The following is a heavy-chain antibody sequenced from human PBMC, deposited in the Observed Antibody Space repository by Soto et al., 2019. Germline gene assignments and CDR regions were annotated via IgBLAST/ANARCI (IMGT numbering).Heavy chain of an antibody. J-gene: IGHJ6*02. Sequence: QVQLVQSGVEVKKPGASVKVSCKASGYTFISHGISWVRQATGQGLEWMGWISGKNGNTNYAQKLQGRVTLTTDTTTSTADMELSSLISDETAVYYCARVSSSIVVVPDYGMVVWGQVTTVTVSS. CDR2: ISGKNGNT. CDR3: ARVSSSIVVVPDYGMVV. D-gene: IGHD2-15*01. CDR1: GYTFISHG. V-gene: IGHV1-18*04.